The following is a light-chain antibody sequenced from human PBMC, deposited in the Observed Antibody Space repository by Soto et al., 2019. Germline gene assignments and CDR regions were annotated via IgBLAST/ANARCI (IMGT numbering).Light chain of an antibody. CDR1: KLGDNY. V-gene: IGLV3-1*01. Sequence: SYELTQPPSVSVSPGQTASITCSGDKLGDNYACWYQQKPGQSPVLVIYQDSKRPSGIPERFSGSNSGNTATLTISGTQALDEADYYCQAWDSSTACVVFGGGTQLTVL. J-gene: IGLJ2*01. CDR2: QDS. CDR3: QAWDSSTACVV.